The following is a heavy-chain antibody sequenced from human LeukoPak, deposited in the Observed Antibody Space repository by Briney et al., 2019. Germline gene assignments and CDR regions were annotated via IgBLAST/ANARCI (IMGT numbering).Heavy chain of an antibody. V-gene: IGHV1-2*02. CDR2: INPNSGGT. CDR3: ARVGIAVAGTLTGWFDP. D-gene: IGHD6-19*01. Sequence: ASVKVSCKASGYTFTCYYMHWVRQAPGQGLEWMGWINPNSGGTNYAQKFQGRVTMTRDTSISTAYMELSRLRSDDTAVYYCARVGIAVAGTLTGWFDPWGQGTLVTVSS. J-gene: IGHJ5*02. CDR1: GYTFTCYY.